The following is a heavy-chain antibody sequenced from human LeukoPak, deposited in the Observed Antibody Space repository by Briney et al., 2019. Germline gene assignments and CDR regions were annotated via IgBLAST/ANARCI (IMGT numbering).Heavy chain of an antibody. CDR3: AKDYDILTGYFYYFDY. CDR1: GFTFSSYG. Sequence: PGGSLRLSCAASGFTFSSYGMHWVRQAPGKGLEWVAVISYDGSNKYYADSVKGRFTISRDNSKNTLYLQMNSLRAEDTAVYYCAKDYDILTGYFYYFDYWGQGTLATVSS. CDR2: ISYDGSNK. V-gene: IGHV3-30*18. D-gene: IGHD3-9*01. J-gene: IGHJ4*02.